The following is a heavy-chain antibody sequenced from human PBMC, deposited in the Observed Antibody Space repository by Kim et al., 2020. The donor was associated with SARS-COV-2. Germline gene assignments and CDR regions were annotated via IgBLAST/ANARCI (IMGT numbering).Heavy chain of an antibody. CDR3: ARPSSSHFDF. J-gene: IGHJ4*02. V-gene: IGHV3-33*05. D-gene: IGHD1-26*01. Sequence: GGSLRLSCAASGFIFRNFGLHWVRQAPGKGLEWVAFISNDGATANYADSVRGRFTISRDYSENKVYLQMDSLSAGDTAVYYCARPSSSHFDFWGQGTLV. CDR1: GFIFRNFG. CDR2: ISNDGATA.